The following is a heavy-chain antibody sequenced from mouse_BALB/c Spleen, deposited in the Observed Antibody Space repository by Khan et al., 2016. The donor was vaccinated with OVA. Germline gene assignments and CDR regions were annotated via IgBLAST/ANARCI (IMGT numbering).Heavy chain of an antibody. D-gene: IGHD1-1*01. Sequence: EVQLVESGPGLVKPSQSLSLTCTVTGYSITSDYAWDWIRQFPGNKLEWMGYISYGGSTSYNPSLKSRISITRDTSKNQFFLQLNSVTTEDTATYYVARKNYYGYAMDYWGQGTSVTVSS. V-gene: IGHV3-2*02. CDR3: ARKNYYGYAMDY. J-gene: IGHJ4*01. CDR1: GYSITSDYA. CDR2: ISYGGST.